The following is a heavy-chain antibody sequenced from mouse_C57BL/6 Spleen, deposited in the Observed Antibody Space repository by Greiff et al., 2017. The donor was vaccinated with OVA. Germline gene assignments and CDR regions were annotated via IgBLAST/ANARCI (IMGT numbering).Heavy chain of an antibody. CDR2: INPSNGGT. D-gene: IGHD2-12*01. J-gene: IGHJ4*01. V-gene: IGHV1-53*01. CDR1: GYTFTSYW. CDR3: AREFFYDEEDYYARDY. Sequence: QVQLKQPGTELVKPGASVKLSCQASGYTFTSYWMHWVQQRPGHGLEWLGTINPSNGGTNSNEKFKSKATLTVDKSSSTAYMQLSSLTSEESEVYYCAREFFYDEEDYYARDYWGQGTSVTVSS.